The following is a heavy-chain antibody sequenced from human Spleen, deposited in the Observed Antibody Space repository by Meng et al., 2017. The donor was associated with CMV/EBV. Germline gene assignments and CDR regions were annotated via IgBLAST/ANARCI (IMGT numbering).Heavy chain of an antibody. CDR1: GYTFTSYD. D-gene: IGHD3-22*01. V-gene: IGHV1-8*01. CDR2: MNPNSGNT. CDR3: ARALQYYFDSSGYHLAV. J-gene: IGHJ6*02. Sequence: ASVKVSCKATGYTFTSYDINWVRQASGQGLEWMGWMNPNSGNTGYAQNFQGRVTMTRDTSISTAYMELRSLKSDDTAVYYCARALQYYFDSSGYHLAVWGQGTTVTVSS.